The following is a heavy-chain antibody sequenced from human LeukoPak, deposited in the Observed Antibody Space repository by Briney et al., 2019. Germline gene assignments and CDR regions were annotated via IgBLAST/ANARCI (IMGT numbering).Heavy chain of an antibody. D-gene: IGHD2-15*01. CDR3: AREALYCSGGSCYSVRMDV. V-gene: IGHV1-46*01. CDR1: GYTFTSYY. J-gene: IGHJ6*04. Sequence: GASVKVSCKASGYTFTSYYMHWVRQAPGQGLEWMGIINPSGGSTSYAQKFQGRVTMTRDMSTSTVYMELSSLRSEDTAVYYCAREALYCSGGSCYSVRMDVWGKGTTVTVSS. CDR2: INPSGGST.